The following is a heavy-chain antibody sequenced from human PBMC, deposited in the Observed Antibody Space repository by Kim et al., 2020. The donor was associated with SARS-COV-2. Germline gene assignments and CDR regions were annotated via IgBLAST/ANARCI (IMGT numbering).Heavy chain of an antibody. J-gene: IGHJ4*02. D-gene: IGHD6-13*01. V-gene: IGHV4-39*01. CDR3: ARDSSSWNGMDLDY. CDR1: GGSISSSSYY. Sequence: SETLSLTCTVSGGSISSSSYYWGWIRQPPGKGLEWIGSIYYSGSTYYNPSLKSRVTISVDTSKNQFSLKLSSVTAADTAVYYCARDSSSWNGMDLDYWGQGTLVTVSS. CDR2: IYYSGST.